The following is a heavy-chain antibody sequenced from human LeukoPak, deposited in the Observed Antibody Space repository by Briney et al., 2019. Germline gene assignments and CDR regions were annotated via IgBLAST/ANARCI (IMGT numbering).Heavy chain of an antibody. V-gene: IGHV4-61*01. CDR3: ARVMGDYYDSSGYYRRSDVFDI. CDR1: GYSITSGYY. D-gene: IGHD3-22*01. J-gene: IGHJ3*02. Sequence: SETLSLTCIVSGYSITSGYYWGWIRQPPGKGLEWIGYIYYSGSTDYNPSLKSRVIISVDTSKNQFSLKLSSVTAADTAVYYCARVMGDYYDSSGYYRRSDVFDIWGQGTMLTVSS. CDR2: IYYSGST.